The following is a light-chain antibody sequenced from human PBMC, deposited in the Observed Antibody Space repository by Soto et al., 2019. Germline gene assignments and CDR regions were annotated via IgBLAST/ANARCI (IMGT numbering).Light chain of an antibody. V-gene: IGKV1-6*01. CDR1: QDIRNA. Sequence: AIQMTQSPSSLSASVGDRVTITCRASQDIRNALGWYQQKPGKTPKLLIFAASSLQSGVPSRFSGSGSGTDFTLTISSLQPEDFATYYGLQDFNYPWTFGQGTKVEIE. J-gene: IGKJ1*01. CDR3: LQDFNYPWT. CDR2: AAS.